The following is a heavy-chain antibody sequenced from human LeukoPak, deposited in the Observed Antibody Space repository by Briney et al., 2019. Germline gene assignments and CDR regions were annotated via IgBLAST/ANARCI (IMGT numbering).Heavy chain of an antibody. D-gene: IGHD2-2*01. CDR1: DGSISSSSYC. V-gene: IGHV4-39*01. J-gene: IGHJ4*02. CDR3: ARESSSSRYFDY. Sequence: PSETLSLTCTVSDGSISSSSYCGGWIRQPLGKGLEWIGSIYYSVSTYYNPSLKSRVTISVDTSKNQFSLKLSSVTAADTAVYYCARESSSSRYFDYWGQGTLVTVSS. CDR2: IYYSVST.